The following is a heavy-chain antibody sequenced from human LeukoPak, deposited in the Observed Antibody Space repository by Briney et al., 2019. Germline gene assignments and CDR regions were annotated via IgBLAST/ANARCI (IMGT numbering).Heavy chain of an antibody. D-gene: IGHD2-2*01. CDR1: GFTFSSYA. CDR2: INSDGSST. J-gene: IGHJ4*02. CDR3: AGTSFNDDFDY. Sequence: PGGSLRLSCAASGFTFSSYAMHWVRQAPGKGLVWVSRINSDGSSTSYADSVKGRFTISRDNAKNTLYLQMNSLRAEDTAVYYCAGTSFNDDFDYWGQGTLVTVSS. V-gene: IGHV3-74*01.